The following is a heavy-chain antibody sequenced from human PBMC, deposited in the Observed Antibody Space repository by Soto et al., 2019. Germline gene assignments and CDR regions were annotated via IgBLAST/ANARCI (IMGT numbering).Heavy chain of an antibody. Sequence: SETLSLTCTVSGGSISSSSYYWGWIRQPPGKGLEWIGSIYYSGSTYYNPSLKSRVTISVDTSKNQFSLKLSSVTAADTAVYYCAREDSSGWYGEFDYWGQGTLVTVSS. V-gene: IGHV4-39*02. CDR3: AREDSSGWYGEFDY. D-gene: IGHD6-19*01. J-gene: IGHJ4*02. CDR2: IYYSGST. CDR1: GGSISSSSYY.